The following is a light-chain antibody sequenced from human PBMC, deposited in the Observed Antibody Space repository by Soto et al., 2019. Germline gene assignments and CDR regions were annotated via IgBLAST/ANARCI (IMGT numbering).Light chain of an antibody. J-gene: IGKJ2*01. Sequence: EVVMTQSPATLSVSPGERATLSCRASQSVSSNLAWYQQKPGQAPRLLIYGASTRATGIPARFSGSGSGTDFTLTISSLQSEDFAVYYCQQYNNWPYTFGQGPRWLS. CDR1: QSVSSN. CDR3: QQYNNWPYT. CDR2: GAS. V-gene: IGKV3-15*01.